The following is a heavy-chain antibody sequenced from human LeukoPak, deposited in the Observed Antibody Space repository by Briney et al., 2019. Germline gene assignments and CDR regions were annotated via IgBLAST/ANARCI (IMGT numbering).Heavy chain of an antibody. CDR3: ARHGGGYYYYGMDV. CDR2: INHSGST. J-gene: IGHJ6*02. Sequence: SETLSLTCAVYGGSFSGYYWSWIRQPPGKGLEWIGEINHSGSTNYNPSLKSRVTISVDTSKNQFSLKLSSVTAADTAEYFCARHGGGYYYYGMDVWGQGPTVTVSS. D-gene: IGHD2-15*01. CDR1: GGSFSGYY. V-gene: IGHV4-34*01.